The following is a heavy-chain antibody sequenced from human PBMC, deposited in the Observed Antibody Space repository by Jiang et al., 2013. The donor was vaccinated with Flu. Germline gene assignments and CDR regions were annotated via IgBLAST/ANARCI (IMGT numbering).Heavy chain of an antibody. CDR2: IYYSGST. J-gene: IGHJ4*02. D-gene: IGHD2-21*02. V-gene: IGHV4-31*03. Sequence: GSGLVKPSQTLSLTCTVSGGSISSGGYYWSWIRQHPGKGLEWIGYIYYSGSTYYNPSLKSRVTISVDTSKNQFSLKLSSVTAADTAVYYCARDEGSGDCYFDYWGQGTLVTVSS. CDR1: GGSISSGGYY. CDR3: ARDEGSGDCYFDY.